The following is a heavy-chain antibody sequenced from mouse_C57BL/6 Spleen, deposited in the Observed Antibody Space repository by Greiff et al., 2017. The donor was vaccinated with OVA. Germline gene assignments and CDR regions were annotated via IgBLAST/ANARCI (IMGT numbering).Heavy chain of an antibody. Sequence: QVQLKQPGAELVRPGSSVKLSCKASGYTFTSYWMHWVKQRPIQGLEWIGNIDPSDSETHYNQKFKDKATLTVDKSSSTAYMQLSSLTSEDSAVYYCARSNPNYYGSSSFDYWGQGTTLTVSS. D-gene: IGHD1-1*01. CDR3: ARSNPNYYGSSSFDY. V-gene: IGHV1-52*01. J-gene: IGHJ2*01. CDR1: GYTFTSYW. CDR2: IDPSDSET.